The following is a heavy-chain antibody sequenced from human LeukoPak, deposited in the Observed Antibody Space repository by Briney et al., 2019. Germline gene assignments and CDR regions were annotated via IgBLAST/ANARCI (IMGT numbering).Heavy chain of an antibody. CDR3: ARAYLPENYYGFDY. Sequence: GASVKVSCKASGYTFTSYGISWVRQAPGQGLEWMGWISAYNGNTNYAQKLQGRVTMTTDTSTSTAYMELRSLRSDDTAVYYCARAYLPENYYGFDYWGQGTLVTVSS. J-gene: IGHJ4*02. CDR2: ISAYNGNT. D-gene: IGHD3-10*01. V-gene: IGHV1-18*01. CDR1: GYTFTSYG.